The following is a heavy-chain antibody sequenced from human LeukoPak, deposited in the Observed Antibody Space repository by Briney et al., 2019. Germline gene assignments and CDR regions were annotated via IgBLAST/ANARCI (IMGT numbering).Heavy chain of an antibody. Sequence: SVKVSCKASGGTFSSYAISWARQAPGQGLEWMGRIIPIFGTANYAQKFQGRVTITTDESTSTAYMELSSLRSEDTAVYYCARESSSWYYFDYWGQGTLVTVSS. CDR1: GGTFSSYA. D-gene: IGHD6-13*01. CDR2: IIPIFGTA. J-gene: IGHJ4*02. V-gene: IGHV1-69*05. CDR3: ARESSSWYYFDY.